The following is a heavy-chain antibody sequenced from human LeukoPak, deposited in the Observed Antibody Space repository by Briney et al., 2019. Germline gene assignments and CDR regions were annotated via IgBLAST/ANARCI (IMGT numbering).Heavy chain of an antibody. Sequence: ASVKVSCKASGYTFTSYYMHWVRQAPGQGLEWMGIINPSGGSTSYAQKFQGRVTMTRDTSTSTVYMELSSLRSEDTAVYYCARADIGDSGYDGAYYYYMDVWGKGTTVTVSS. J-gene: IGHJ6*03. CDR3: ARADIGDSGYDGAYYYYMDV. D-gene: IGHD5-12*01. CDR1: GYTFTSYY. V-gene: IGHV1-46*01. CDR2: INPSGGST.